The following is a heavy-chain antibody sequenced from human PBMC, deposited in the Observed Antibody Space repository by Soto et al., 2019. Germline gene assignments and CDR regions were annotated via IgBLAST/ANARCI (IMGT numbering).Heavy chain of an antibody. J-gene: IGHJ3*02. Sequence: GGSLRLSCAASGFTFDDYAMHWGRQAPGKGLEWVSGISWNSGSIGYADSVKGRFTISRDNAKNSLYLQMNSLRAEDTALYYCAKDMGAVLTDAFDIWGQGTMVTVSS. D-gene: IGHD4-17*01. V-gene: IGHV3-9*01. CDR3: AKDMGAVLTDAFDI. CDR1: GFTFDDYA. CDR2: ISWNSGSI.